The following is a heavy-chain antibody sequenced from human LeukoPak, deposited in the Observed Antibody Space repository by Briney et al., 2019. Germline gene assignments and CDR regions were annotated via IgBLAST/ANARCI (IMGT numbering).Heavy chain of an antibody. CDR2: INHSGST. CDR1: GGSFSGYY. V-gene: IGHV4-34*01. Sequence: SETLSLTCAVYGGSFSGYYWSWIRQPPGKGLEWIGEINHSGSTNYNPSLKSRVTISVDTSKNQFSLKLSSVTAADTAVYYCARGSQDCSSPSCYSVWFDPWGQGTLVTVSS. CDR3: ARGSQDCSSPSCYSVWFDP. J-gene: IGHJ5*02. D-gene: IGHD2-2*02.